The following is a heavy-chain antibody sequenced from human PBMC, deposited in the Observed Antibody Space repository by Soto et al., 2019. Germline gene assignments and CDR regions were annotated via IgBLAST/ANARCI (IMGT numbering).Heavy chain of an antibody. CDR3: ARDGTRVLRFLEWCTRMGLGMDV. J-gene: IGHJ6*02. CDR2: IYYSGST. D-gene: IGHD3-3*01. Sequence: PSETLSLTCTVSGGSISSGGYYWSWIRQHPGKGLEWIGYIYYSGSTYYNPSLKSRVTISVDTSKNQFSLKLSSVTAADTAVYYCARDGTRVLRFLEWCTRMGLGMDVWGQGTTVTVSS. V-gene: IGHV4-31*03. CDR1: GGSISSGGYY.